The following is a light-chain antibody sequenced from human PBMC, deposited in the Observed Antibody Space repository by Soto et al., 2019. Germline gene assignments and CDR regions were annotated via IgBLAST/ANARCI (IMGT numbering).Light chain of an antibody. Sequence: QSALTQPASVSGSPGQSITISCTGTSSDVGSYNYVSWYQQHPGEAPKLMIYEVSDRPSGISSRFSGSKSGNTASLTISGLQTEDEADYYCSSYTSSSTLFGTGTKLTVL. V-gene: IGLV2-14*01. CDR1: SSDVGSYNY. CDR2: EVS. CDR3: SSYTSSSTL. J-gene: IGLJ1*01.